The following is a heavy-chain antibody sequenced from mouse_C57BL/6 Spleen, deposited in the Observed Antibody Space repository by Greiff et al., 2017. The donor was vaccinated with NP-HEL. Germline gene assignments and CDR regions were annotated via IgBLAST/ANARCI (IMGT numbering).Heavy chain of an antibody. V-gene: IGHV1-69*01. D-gene: IGHD2-1*01. Sequence: QVQLKQPGAELVMPGASVKLSCKASGYTFTSYWMHWVKQRPGQGLEWIGEIDPSDSYTNYNQKFKGKSTLTVDKSSSTAYMQLSSLTSEDSAVYYCARSYYGNPDYWGQGTTLTVSS. CDR2: IDPSDSYT. J-gene: IGHJ2*01. CDR3: ARSYYGNPDY. CDR1: GYTFTSYW.